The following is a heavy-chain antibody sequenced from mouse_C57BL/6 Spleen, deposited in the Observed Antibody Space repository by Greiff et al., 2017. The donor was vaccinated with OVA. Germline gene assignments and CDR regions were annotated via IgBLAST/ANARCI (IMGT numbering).Heavy chain of an antibody. CDR2: IDPSDSYT. Sequence: QVQLQQSGAELVRPGTSVKLSCKASGYTFTSYWMHWVKQRPGQGLEWIGVIDPSDSYTNYNQKFKGKATLTVDTSSSTAYMQLSSLTSEDSAVYYCARRDSYYFDYWGQGTTLTVSS. V-gene: IGHV1-59*01. D-gene: IGHD2-12*01. J-gene: IGHJ2*01. CDR3: ARRDSYYFDY. CDR1: GYTFTSYW.